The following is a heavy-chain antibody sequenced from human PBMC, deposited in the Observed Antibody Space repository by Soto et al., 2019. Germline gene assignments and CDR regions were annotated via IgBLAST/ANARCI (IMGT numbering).Heavy chain of an antibody. CDR3: ARVATVTTLGYYYYMDV. CDR1: GGSFSGYY. D-gene: IGHD4-4*01. J-gene: IGHJ6*03. CDR2: INHSGST. Sequence: SETLSLTCAVYGGSFSGYYWSWIRQPPGKGLEWTGEINHSGSTNYNPSLKSRVTISVDTSKNQFSLKLSSVTAADTAVYYCARVATVTTLGYYYYMDVWGKGTTVTVSS. V-gene: IGHV4-34*09.